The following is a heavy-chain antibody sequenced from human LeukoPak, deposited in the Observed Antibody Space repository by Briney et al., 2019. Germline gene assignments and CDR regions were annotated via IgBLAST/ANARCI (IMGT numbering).Heavy chain of an antibody. D-gene: IGHD3-10*01. V-gene: IGHV4-59*01. CDR1: GGSINSYY. CDR3: ARVSSAGSLFDY. J-gene: IGHJ4*02. Sequence: PSETLSLTCTVSGGSINSYYWSWIRQPPGKGLEWIGYIYYSGITNYNPSLKSPFTISVDTPMNQFFLKLSSVTAADTAVYYCARVSSAGSLFDYWGQGTLVTVSS. CDR2: IYYSGIT.